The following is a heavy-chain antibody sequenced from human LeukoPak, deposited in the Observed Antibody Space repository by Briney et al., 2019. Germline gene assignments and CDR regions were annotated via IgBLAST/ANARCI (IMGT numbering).Heavy chain of an antibody. CDR2: ISSSSSYI. CDR1: GFTFSSYS. CDR3: ARARYSYAAGAFDI. J-gene: IGHJ3*02. V-gene: IGHV3-21*01. Sequence: GSLRLSCAASGFTFSSYSMNWVRQAPGKGLEWVSSISSSSSYIYYADSVKGRFTISRDNAKNSLYLQMSSLRAEDTAVYYCARARYSYAAGAFDIWGQGTMVTVSS. D-gene: IGHD5-18*01.